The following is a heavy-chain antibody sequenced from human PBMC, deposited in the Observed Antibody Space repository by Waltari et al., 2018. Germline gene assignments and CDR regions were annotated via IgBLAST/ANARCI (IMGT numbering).Heavy chain of an antibody. CDR1: GGTFSSYA. CDR3: AGGIIVVVTASYYYYGMDV. D-gene: IGHD2-21*02. CDR2: IIPTFGTA. V-gene: IGHV1-69*12. J-gene: IGHJ6*02. Sequence: QVQLVQSGAEVKKPGSSVKVSCKASGGTFSSYAISWVRQAPGQGLEWMGGIIPTFGTANYAQKFQGRVTITADESTSTAYMELSSLRSEDTAVYYCAGGIIVVVTASYYYYGMDVWGQGTTVTVSS.